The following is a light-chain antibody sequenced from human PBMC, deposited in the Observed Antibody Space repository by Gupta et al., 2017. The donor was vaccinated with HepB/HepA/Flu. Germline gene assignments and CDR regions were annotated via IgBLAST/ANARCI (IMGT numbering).Light chain of an antibody. V-gene: IGLV2-14*03. CDR2: DVS. J-gene: IGLJ3*02. Sequence: SALTQPASVSGSPGQSVTITCTGTTSDVGANDYVSWYQQHPGKAPKRIIYDVSGRPAGVANLLSGSRAGNTASLTISGLQAEDEADYYCSADTVTSIWVFGGGTKLTVL. CDR3: SADTVTSIWV. CDR1: TSDVGANDY.